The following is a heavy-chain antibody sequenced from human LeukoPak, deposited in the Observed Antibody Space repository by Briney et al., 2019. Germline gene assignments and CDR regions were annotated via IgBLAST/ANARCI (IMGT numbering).Heavy chain of an antibody. V-gene: IGHV3-74*01. CDR3: ARDFGGNSDF. CDR1: GCTVSSYW. D-gene: IGHD4-23*01. Sequence: GGSLSLSCAASGCTVSSYWMHWVRQVPGKGLVWVSRMNAEGSVTSYAYFVKGRFTISRDIAKNTLYLQMNTLTAKDTAVYYCARDFGGNSDFWGQGTLVTVSS. J-gene: IGHJ4*02. CDR2: MNAEGSVT.